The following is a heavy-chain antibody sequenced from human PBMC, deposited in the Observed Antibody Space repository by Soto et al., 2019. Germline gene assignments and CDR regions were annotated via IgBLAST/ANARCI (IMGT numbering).Heavy chain of an antibody. V-gene: IGHV4-34*01. D-gene: IGHD3-10*02. CDR1: GGSFSGYY. Sequence: QVQLQQWGAGLLKPSETLSLTCAVYGGSFSGYYWSWIRQPPGKGLEWIGEINRSGSTNYNPSLKSRVTISVDTSKNQFSLKLSSVTAADTAVYYCARGRADYLLVPFDYWGQGTLVTVSS. CDR2: INRSGST. J-gene: IGHJ4*02. CDR3: ARGRADYLLVPFDY.